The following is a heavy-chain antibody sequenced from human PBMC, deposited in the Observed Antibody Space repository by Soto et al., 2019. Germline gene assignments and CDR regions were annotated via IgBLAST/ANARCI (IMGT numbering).Heavy chain of an antibody. CDR3: ARQSSIAVSGTGY. J-gene: IGHJ4*02. CDR2: IYYSGST. Sequence: QLQLQESGPGLVKPSETLSLTCTVSGGSISSSSYYWGWIRQPPGKGLEWIGSIYYSGSTYYNPSLKSRVTISVDTSKNQFSLKLSSVTAADKAVYYCARQSSIAVSGTGYWGQGTLVTVSS. D-gene: IGHD6-19*01. CDR1: GGSISSSSYY. V-gene: IGHV4-39*01.